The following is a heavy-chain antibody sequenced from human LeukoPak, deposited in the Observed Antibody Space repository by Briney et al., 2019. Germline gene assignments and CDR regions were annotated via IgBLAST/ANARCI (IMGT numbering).Heavy chain of an antibody. CDR3: AKDPNGDYVGAFDS. D-gene: IGHD4-17*01. Sequence: PGGSLRLSCAASAFSFSSFAMTWVRQAPGKGLEWVSGIHGNGETTYYADSVKGRFTISRDNSRELLYLQMNSLRVEDTAVYYCAKDPNGDYVGAFDSWGQGTMVTVSS. V-gene: IGHV3-23*01. J-gene: IGHJ3*02. CDR2: IHGNGETT. CDR1: AFSFSSFA.